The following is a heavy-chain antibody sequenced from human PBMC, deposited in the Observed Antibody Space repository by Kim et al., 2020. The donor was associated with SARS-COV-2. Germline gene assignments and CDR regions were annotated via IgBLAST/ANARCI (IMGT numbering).Heavy chain of an antibody. J-gene: IGHJ4*02. CDR3: ARDPTVYYDSSGYLDY. V-gene: IGHV1-3*01. CDR1: GYTFTSYA. D-gene: IGHD3-22*01. CDR2: INAGNGNT. Sequence: ASVKVSCKASGYTFTSYAMHWVRQAPGQRLEWMGWINAGNGNTKYSQKFQGRVTITRDTSASTAYMELSSLRSEDTAVYYCARDPTVYYDSSGYLDYWGQGTLVTVSS.